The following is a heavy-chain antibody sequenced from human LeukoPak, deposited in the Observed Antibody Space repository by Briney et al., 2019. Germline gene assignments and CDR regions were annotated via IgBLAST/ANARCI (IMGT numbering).Heavy chain of an antibody. J-gene: IGHJ4*02. Sequence: EASVKVSCKASGYTFTSYGISWVRQAPGQGLEWMGWISAYNGNTNYAQKLQGRVTMTTDTSTSTAYMELRSLRSDDTAVYYCARMYYDFWSGVGGKFDYWGQGTLVTVSS. CDR3: ARMYYDFWSGVGGKFDY. CDR1: GYTFTSYG. D-gene: IGHD3-3*01. V-gene: IGHV1-18*01. CDR2: ISAYNGNT.